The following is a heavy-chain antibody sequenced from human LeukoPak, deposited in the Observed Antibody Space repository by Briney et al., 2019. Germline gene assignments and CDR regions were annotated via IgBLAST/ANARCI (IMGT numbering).Heavy chain of an antibody. CDR3: AKHYGSGTYYNYSDY. J-gene: IGHJ4*02. Sequence: PGGSLRLSCAASGFAFSSYAMSWVRQAPGKGLEWVSAIGASGGGSFDADFVKGRFTLSRDNSKNMLFLQINSLRAEDTAVYYCAKHYGSGTYYNYSDYWGQGTLVTVSS. D-gene: IGHD3-10*01. CDR2: IGASGGGS. CDR1: GFAFSSYA. V-gene: IGHV3-23*01.